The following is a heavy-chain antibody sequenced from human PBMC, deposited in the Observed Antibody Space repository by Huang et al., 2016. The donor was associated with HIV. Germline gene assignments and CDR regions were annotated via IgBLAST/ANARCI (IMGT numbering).Heavy chain of an antibody. J-gene: IGHJ2*01. V-gene: IGHV4-34*01. CDR1: GGSVSGHY. Sequence: QVQLQQWGAGLLKPSETLSLTCAVYGGSVSGHYWSWIRQPPGKGLEWIAEINDNGYTNDYPSLKSRVTISVHTSRNQFSLKLNSVTAADAAVYYCARASWYEPRSWYFGLWGRGTLVTVSS. D-gene: IGHD6-13*01. CDR2: INDNGYT. CDR3: ARASWYEPRSWYFGL.